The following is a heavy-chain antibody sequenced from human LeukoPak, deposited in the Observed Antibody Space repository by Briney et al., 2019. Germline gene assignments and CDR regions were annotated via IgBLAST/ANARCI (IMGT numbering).Heavy chain of an antibody. J-gene: IGHJ6*02. Sequence: SVKVSCKASGFTFTSSAMQWVRQARGQRLEWIGWIVVGSGNTNYAQKFQERVTITRDMSTSTAYMELSSLRSEDTAVYYCAASPWSGWYGYYYGMEVWGQGTTVTVSS. V-gene: IGHV1-58*02. CDR3: AASPWSGWYGYYYGMEV. CDR1: GFTFTSSA. D-gene: IGHD6-19*01. CDR2: IVVGSGNT.